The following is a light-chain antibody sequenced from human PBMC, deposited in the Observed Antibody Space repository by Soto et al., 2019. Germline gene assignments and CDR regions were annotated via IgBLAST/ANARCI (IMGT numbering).Light chain of an antibody. CDR3: QQYNDWPRT. Sequence: EIVMTQSPATLSVSPGERDTLSCRASQSVGSDLAWYQQKPGQAPRVLIYGASTRATAVAARFSGSGSGTEFTLTISSLQSEDFAVYYCQQYNDWPRTFGQGTKVDIK. CDR1: QSVGSD. J-gene: IGKJ1*01. V-gene: IGKV3-15*01. CDR2: GAS.